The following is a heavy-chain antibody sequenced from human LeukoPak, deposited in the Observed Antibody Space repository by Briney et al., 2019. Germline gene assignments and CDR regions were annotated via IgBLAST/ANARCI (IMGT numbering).Heavy chain of an antibody. J-gene: IGHJ4*02. Sequence: GASVKVSCKASGYTFTGYYMHWVRQAPGQGLEWMGWINPNSGGTNYAQKFQGRVTMTRDTSISTAYMELSRLRSDDTAVYYCARVFSRQLRGSSGLDYWGQGTLVTVSS. CDR2: INPNSGGT. CDR3: ARVFSRQLRGSSGLDY. V-gene: IGHV1-2*02. D-gene: IGHD3-10*01. CDR1: GYTFTGYY.